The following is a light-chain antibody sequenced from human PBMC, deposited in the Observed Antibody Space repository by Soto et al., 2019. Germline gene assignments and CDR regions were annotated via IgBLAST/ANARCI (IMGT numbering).Light chain of an antibody. Sequence: EILMTQSPATLSVSPGERATLSCRASQSVSSNLAWYQQKPGQAPRLLMYGVSTRATDIPARFSGSGSGTEFTLTISSLQSEDFAVYYCQQYNNWPPTWTFGQGTKVEI. V-gene: IGKV3-15*01. CDR1: QSVSSN. CDR3: QQYNNWPPTWT. CDR2: GVS. J-gene: IGKJ1*01.